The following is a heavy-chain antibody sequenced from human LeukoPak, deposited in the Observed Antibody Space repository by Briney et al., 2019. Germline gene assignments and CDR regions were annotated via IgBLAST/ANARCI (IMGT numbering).Heavy chain of an antibody. CDR3: ARAHEGRGGYIPGKGYSYYYYVMDV. V-gene: IGHV4-59*01. Sequence: SETLSLTCTVSGGSISRYYWSWIRQPPGKGLEWIGYIFYSGSTNYNPSLKSRVTISADTSKSQFSLKLTSVTAADTAVYYCARAHEGRGGYIPGKGYSYYYYVMDVWGQGTTVTVSS. CDR1: GGSISRYY. J-gene: IGHJ6*02. CDR2: IFYSGST. D-gene: IGHD5-24*01.